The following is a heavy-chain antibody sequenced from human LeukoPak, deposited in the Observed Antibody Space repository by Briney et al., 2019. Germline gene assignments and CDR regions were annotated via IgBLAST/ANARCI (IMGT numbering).Heavy chain of an antibody. D-gene: IGHD3-22*01. CDR2: INQGGSAK. V-gene: IGHV3-7*01. Sequence: GGSLRLSCKASGFSFSSYWMSWVRQAPGRGLEWVANINQGGSAKNYVDSVKGRFTISRDNAKKSLDLQMNSLRDEDTAVYYCAGEKWDDSSGYYYGSFDYWGRGTLVTVSS. J-gene: IGHJ4*02. CDR1: GFSFSSYW. CDR3: AGEKWDDSSGYYYGSFDY.